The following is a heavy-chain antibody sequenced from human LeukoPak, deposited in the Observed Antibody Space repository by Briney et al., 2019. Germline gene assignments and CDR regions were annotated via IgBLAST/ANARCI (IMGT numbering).Heavy chain of an antibody. CDR3: ARDQGWTGYDQYGMDV. CDR1: GFTLSSYG. Sequence: PGRSLRLSCAASGFTLSSYGMHWVRQAPGKGLEWVANVKQDGSKKYYVDSVKGRFTISRNNAKNSLYLQMNDLRVEDTAVYYCARDQGWTGYDQYGMDVWGHGTTVTVSS. CDR2: VKQDGSKK. J-gene: IGHJ6*02. V-gene: IGHV3-7*04. D-gene: IGHD6-19*01.